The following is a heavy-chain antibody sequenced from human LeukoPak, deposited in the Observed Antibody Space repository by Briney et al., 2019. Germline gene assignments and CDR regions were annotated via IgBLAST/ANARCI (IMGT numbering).Heavy chain of an antibody. V-gene: IGHV3-7*04. D-gene: IGHD5-24*01. J-gene: IGHJ4*02. CDR1: EDSFTNYW. CDR2: IKEDGGEL. CDR3: ARGRRWLQPLDY. Sequence: GESLKISCKGSEDSFTNYWIGWVRQMPGKGLEWVANIKEDGGELNYVDSVKGRFTISRDNAKQSLFLQMNSLGVEDLGVYYCARGRRWLQPLDYWGQGTLVTVSS.